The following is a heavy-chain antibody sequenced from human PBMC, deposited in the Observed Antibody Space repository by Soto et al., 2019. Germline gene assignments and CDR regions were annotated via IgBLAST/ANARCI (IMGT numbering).Heavy chain of an antibody. CDR1: GGTFSSYA. J-gene: IGHJ6*02. CDR3: ASSSTIFGVVITPLGYYGMGV. V-gene: IGHV1-69*06. Sequence: SVKVSCKASGGTFSSYAISWVRQAPGQGLEWMGGVIPIFGTANYAQKFQGRVTITADKSKSTAYMELSSLRSEGTAVYYCASSSTIFGVVITPLGYYGMGVWAPGTTVTVAS. D-gene: IGHD3-3*01. CDR2: VIPIFGTA.